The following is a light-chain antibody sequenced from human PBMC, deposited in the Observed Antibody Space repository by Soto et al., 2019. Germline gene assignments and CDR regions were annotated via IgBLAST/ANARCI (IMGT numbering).Light chain of an antibody. V-gene: IGLV3-21*02. CDR1: VIGSIS. Sequence: SYELTQPPSVSVAPGQTASITCGGNVIGSISVHWYQQKPGQAPVLVVFDDSDRPSGIPERFSGFNSRNTATLTISRVEAGDEADYYCQVWDSSSDHVIFGGGTKVTVL. J-gene: IGLJ2*01. CDR3: QVWDSSSDHVI. CDR2: DDS.